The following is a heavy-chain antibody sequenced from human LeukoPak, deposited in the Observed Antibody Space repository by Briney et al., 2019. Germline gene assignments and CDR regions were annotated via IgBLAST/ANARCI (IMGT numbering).Heavy chain of an antibody. D-gene: IGHD6-25*01. V-gene: IGHV4-4*02. CDR1: GGSVSSTNW. Sequence: SETLSLTCGVSGGSVSSTNWWTWMRQPPGKGLEWIGEVHLDGRTNFNPSLKSRLTMSVDLSENHVSLKLTSVTAADTAVYYCAREGGFYRPLDYSGQGTLATVSS. CDR2: VHLDGRT. CDR3: AREGGFYRPLDY. J-gene: IGHJ4*02.